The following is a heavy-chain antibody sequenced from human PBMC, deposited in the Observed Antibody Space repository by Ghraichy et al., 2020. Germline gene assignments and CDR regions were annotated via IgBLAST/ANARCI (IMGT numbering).Heavy chain of an antibody. CDR2: ISGISTTI. CDR1: GFTFTSYS. J-gene: IGHJ6*02. V-gene: IGHV3-48*02. Sequence: ETLSLTCAASGFTFTSYSMNWVRQAPGRRLEWVSYISGISTTIYYADSVKGRFTISRENAENSLYLQINSLRDEDTAVYYCARSTYYYDSSGYLGNFYYGMDVWGQGTTVTVSS. CDR3: ARSTYYYDSSGYLGNFYYGMDV. D-gene: IGHD3-22*01.